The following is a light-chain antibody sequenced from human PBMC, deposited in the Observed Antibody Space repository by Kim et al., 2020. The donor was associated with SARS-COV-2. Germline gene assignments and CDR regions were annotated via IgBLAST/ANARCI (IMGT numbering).Light chain of an antibody. CDR1: SSDVRNYNY. CDR2: DVN. CDR3: ASYVGTTIPYV. V-gene: IGLV2-11*03. J-gene: IGLJ1*01. Sequence: SVTISCTGNSSDVRNYNYVSWCKQHPGRAPKLILYDVNKRPSGVPDRFYGSKSGNTASLTISGLQAEDEAFYYCASYVGTTIPYVFGTGTKVTVL.